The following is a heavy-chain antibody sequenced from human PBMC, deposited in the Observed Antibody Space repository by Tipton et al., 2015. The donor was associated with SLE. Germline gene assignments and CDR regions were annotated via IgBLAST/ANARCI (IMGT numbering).Heavy chain of an antibody. J-gene: IGHJ6*03. CDR3: ARGDMVVVPAAGGGYYYYMDV. CDR1: DDSINSSHYY. V-gene: IGHV4-39*07. D-gene: IGHD2-2*01. CDR2: VFYSGST. Sequence: TLSLTCTVSDDSINSSHYYWGWIRQPPGKGLEWIGSVFYSGSTYYNPSLKSRVTISVDTSKNQFSLKLSSVTAADTAVYYCARGDMVVVPAAGGGYYYYMDVWGKGTTVTVSS.